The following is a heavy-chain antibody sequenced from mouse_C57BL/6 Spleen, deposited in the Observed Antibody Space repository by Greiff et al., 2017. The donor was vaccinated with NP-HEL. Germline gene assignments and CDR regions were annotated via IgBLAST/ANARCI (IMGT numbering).Heavy chain of an antibody. D-gene: IGHD1-1*01. CDR3: ARSYGSSYDYAMDY. CDR2: IDPSDSYT. CDR1: GYTFTSYW. V-gene: IGHV1-69*01. J-gene: IGHJ4*01. Sequence: QVQLQQPGAELVMPGASVKLSCKASGYTFTSYWIHWVKQRPGQGLEWIGEIDPSDSYTNYNQKFKGKSTLTVDKSSSTAYMQLSSLTSEDSAVYYCARSYGSSYDYAMDYWGQGTSVTVSS.